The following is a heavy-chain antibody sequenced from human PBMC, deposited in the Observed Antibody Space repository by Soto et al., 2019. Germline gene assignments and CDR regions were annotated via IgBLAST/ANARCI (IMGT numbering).Heavy chain of an antibody. CDR1: GYTFTSYD. Sequence: QVQLVQSGAEVKEPGASVEVSCRASGYTFTSYDIHWVRQAPGQGLEWLGWVNPNSGNTGYAQKFQGRITMTRNTAITTAYMELRSLRCEDTAVXYXXXXFSSPTLNWFDPWGQGTLVTXSS. V-gene: IGHV1-8*01. CDR2: VNPNSGNT. CDR3: XXXFSSPTLNWFDP. J-gene: IGHJ5*02. D-gene: IGHD2-2*01.